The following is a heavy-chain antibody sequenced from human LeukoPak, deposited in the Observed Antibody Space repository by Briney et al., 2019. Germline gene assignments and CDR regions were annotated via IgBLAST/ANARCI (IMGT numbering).Heavy chain of an antibody. D-gene: IGHD3-22*01. CDR3: ARARYYDSSGYYY. CDR2: ISYDGSNK. Sequence: PGGSLRLSCAASGFTFSSYGMHWVRQAPGKGLEWVAVISYDGSNKYYADSVKGRFTISRDNSKNTLYLQMNSLRAEDTAVYYCARARYYDSSGYYYWGQGTLVTVSS. CDR1: GFTFSSYG. V-gene: IGHV3-30*03. J-gene: IGHJ4*02.